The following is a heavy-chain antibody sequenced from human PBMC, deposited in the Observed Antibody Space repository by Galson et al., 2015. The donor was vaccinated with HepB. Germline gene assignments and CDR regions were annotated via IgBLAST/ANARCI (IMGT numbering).Heavy chain of an antibody. Sequence: SLRLSCAASGFSLSKYWMTWVRQAPGKGLEWVASIKQDGSEIYYVDSVKGRFTISRDNAKNSLYLQMNSLRAEDTAVYSCASPGATTLHAFEYWGQGTLVTVSS. D-gene: IGHD1-26*01. CDR2: IKQDGSEI. CDR1: GFSLSKYW. J-gene: IGHJ4*02. CDR3: ASPGATTLHAFEY. V-gene: IGHV3-7*01.